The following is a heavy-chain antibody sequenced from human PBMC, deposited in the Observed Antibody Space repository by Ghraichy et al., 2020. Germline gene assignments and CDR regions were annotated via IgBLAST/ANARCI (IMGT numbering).Heavy chain of an antibody. V-gene: IGHV1-46*01. CDR2: INSSGGNT. Sequence: ASVKVSCKASGSTFTTSYIHWVRQAPGQGLEWMGIINSSGGNTNYAQRFQGRVTMTRDTSTSTVYMELSSLRSEDTAVYYCARKKDLCSGVRCARDFFDYWGQGTLVTVSS. J-gene: IGHJ4*02. D-gene: IGHD2-15*01. CDR3: ARKKDLCSGVRCARDFFDY. CDR1: GSTFTTSY.